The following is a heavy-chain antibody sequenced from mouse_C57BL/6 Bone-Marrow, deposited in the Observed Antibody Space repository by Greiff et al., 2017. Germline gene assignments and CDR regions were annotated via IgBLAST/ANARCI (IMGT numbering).Heavy chain of an antibody. CDR2: IYWDDDK. Sequence: QVTLKVSGPGILQSSQTLSLTCSFSGFSLSTSGMGVSWIRQPSGKGLEWLAHIYWDDDKRYNPSLKSRLPISKDTSRNPVFLKITSVDTADTATYYGARSQNYYGSRHAMDYWGQGTSVTVSS. D-gene: IGHD1-1*01. J-gene: IGHJ4*01. V-gene: IGHV8-12*01. CDR1: GFSLSTSGMG. CDR3: ARSQNYYGSRHAMDY.